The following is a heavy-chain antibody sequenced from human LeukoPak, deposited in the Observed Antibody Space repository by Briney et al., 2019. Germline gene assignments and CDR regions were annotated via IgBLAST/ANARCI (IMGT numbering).Heavy chain of an antibody. CDR3: ARVYSSMAARGLWFDP. Sequence: GASVKVSCKASGYTFTSYGISWVRQAPGQGLEWMGIIKPSGGSTSYAQKFQGRLTMTRDTSTSTVYMELSSLRSEDTAVYYCARVYSSMAARGLWFDPWGQGTLVTVSS. J-gene: IGHJ5*02. CDR2: IKPSGGST. CDR1: GYTFTSYG. D-gene: IGHD6-6*01. V-gene: IGHV1-46*01.